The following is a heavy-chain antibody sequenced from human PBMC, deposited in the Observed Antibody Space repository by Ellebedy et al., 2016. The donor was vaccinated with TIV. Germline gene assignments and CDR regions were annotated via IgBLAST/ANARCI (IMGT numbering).Heavy chain of an antibody. V-gene: IGHV6-1*01. J-gene: IGHJ4*02. CDR1: GDRVSTNSAA. D-gene: IGHD6-13*01. CDR3: AREVYSSSRQSYRYYFDY. Sequence: SQTLSLTCAISGDRVSTNSAAWNWIRQSPSRGPEWLGRTSYRSKWYDDFAVSVKSRITISRDTSKNKFSLQLNSVTPEDTAVYYCAREVYSSSRQSYRYYFDYWGQGILVTVSS. CDR2: TSYRSKWYD.